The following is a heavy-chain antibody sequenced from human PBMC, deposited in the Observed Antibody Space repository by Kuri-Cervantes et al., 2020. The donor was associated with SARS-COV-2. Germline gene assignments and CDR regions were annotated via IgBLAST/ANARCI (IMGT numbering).Heavy chain of an antibody. Sequence: SETLSLTCTVPGGSISSFYWSWIRQPAGKGLEWIGRIYTSGSTNYNPSLKSRVTMSVDTSKNQFSLKLSSVTAADTAVYYCARDTYYDILTGYSPPGFDPWGQGTLVTVSS. CDR3: ARDTYYDILTGYSPPGFDP. CDR2: IYTSGST. CDR1: GGSISSFY. D-gene: IGHD3-9*01. V-gene: IGHV4-4*07. J-gene: IGHJ5*02.